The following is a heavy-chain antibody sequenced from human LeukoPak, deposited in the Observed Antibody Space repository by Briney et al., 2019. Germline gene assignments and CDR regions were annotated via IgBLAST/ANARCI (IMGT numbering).Heavy chain of an antibody. CDR3: ARAQGSYYHYYMDV. J-gene: IGHJ6*03. Sequence: ASVTVSCKASGYTFTSYYMHWARQAPGQGLDWMGLINPSGGSTSYAQKFQGRVTMTRDMSTSTVYMELSSLRSEDTAVYYCARAQGSYYHYYMDVWGKGTTVTVSS. D-gene: IGHD1-26*01. V-gene: IGHV1-46*01. CDR2: INPSGGST. CDR1: GYTFTSYY.